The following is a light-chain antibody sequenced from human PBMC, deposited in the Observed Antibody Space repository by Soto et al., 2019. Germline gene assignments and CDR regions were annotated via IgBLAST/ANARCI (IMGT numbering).Light chain of an antibody. V-gene: IGKV1-5*01. CDR1: QSISSW. J-gene: IGKJ2*01. CDR3: QQYTSYPGYT. Sequence: DIQMTQSPSTLSASVGDRVTITCRASQSISSWLAWYQQKPGKAPKLLIYDASSLECGVPSRFSGSGSGTEFTLTISSLQPDDFANYYCQQYTSYPGYTFGQGTKLEIK. CDR2: DAS.